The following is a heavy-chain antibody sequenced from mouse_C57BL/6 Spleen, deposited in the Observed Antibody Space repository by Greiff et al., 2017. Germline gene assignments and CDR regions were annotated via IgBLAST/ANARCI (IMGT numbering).Heavy chain of an antibody. J-gene: IGHJ3*01. Sequence: QVQLQQPGAELAKPGASVKLSCKASGYTFTSYWMHWVKQRPGQGLEWIGYINPSSGYTKYNQKFKDKATLTADKSSSTDYMQLSSLTYEDSAVYYCARTDYGSRPFADWGQGTLVTVSA. CDR1: GYTFTSYW. V-gene: IGHV1-7*01. D-gene: IGHD1-1*01. CDR3: ARTDYGSRPFAD. CDR2: INPSSGYT.